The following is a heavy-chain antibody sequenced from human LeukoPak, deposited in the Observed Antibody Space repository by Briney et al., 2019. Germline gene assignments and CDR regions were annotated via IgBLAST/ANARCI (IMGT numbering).Heavy chain of an antibody. CDR1: GYTFTGYY. CDR2: INPNSGGT. V-gene: IGHV1-2*02. D-gene: IGHD6-13*01. CDR3: ATGGIIAAAHNWFDP. J-gene: IGHJ5*02. Sequence: ASVKASCKASGYTFTGYYMHWVRQAPGQGLEWMGWINPNSGGTNYAQKFQGRVTMTRDTSISTAYMELSSLRSEDTAVYYCATGGIIAAAHNWFDPWGQGTLVTVSS.